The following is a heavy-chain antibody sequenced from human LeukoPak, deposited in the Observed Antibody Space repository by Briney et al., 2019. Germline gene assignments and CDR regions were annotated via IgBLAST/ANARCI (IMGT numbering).Heavy chain of an antibody. J-gene: IGHJ1*01. CDR3: ARGYCGGDCYGD. V-gene: IGHV3-21*01. Sequence: GGSLRLPCAASGFTFSDYTMNWVRQAPGKGLEYVSSISGSSRHIYYADSVKGRFTISRDNTKSSLYLQMNSLRVEDMAVYYCARGYCGGDCYGDWGQGTLVTVSS. D-gene: IGHD2-21*02. CDR1: GFTFSDYT. CDR2: ISGSSRHI.